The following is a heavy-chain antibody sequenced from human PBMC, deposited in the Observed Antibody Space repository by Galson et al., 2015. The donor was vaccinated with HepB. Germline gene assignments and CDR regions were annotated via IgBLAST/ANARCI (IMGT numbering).Heavy chain of an antibody. CDR3: SSGNYDGGSDH. V-gene: IGHV3-49*03. CDR2: IRSNTYGGTT. J-gene: IGHJ4*02. CDR1: GLTFRDIA. D-gene: IGHD1-7*01. Sequence: ASGLTFRDIAMSWFRQAPGKGLEWIGFIRSNTYGGTTQYAASVKGRFTISRTDSKSSSYLQMNSLKTDDTAVYFCSSGNYDGGSDHWGQGTLVTVSS.